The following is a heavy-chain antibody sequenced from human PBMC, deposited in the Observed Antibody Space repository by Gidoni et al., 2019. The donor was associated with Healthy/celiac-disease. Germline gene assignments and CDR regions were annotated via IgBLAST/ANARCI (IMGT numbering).Heavy chain of an antibody. Sequence: EVQLVQSGAEVKKPGESLKISCKGSGYSFTSYWIGWVRQMPGKGLEWMGIIYPGDSDTRYSPSFQGQVTISADKSISTAYLQWSSLKASDTAMYYCARHGSGPLLVGDTYYFDYWGQGTLVTVSS. J-gene: IGHJ4*02. D-gene: IGHD3-10*01. CDR3: ARHGSGPLLVGDTYYFDY. CDR1: GYSFTSYW. V-gene: IGHV5-51*01. CDR2: IYPGDSDT.